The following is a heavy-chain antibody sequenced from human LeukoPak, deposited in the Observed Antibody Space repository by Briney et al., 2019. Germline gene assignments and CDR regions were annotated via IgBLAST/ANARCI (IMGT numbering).Heavy chain of an antibody. D-gene: IGHD1-26*01. J-gene: IGHJ5*02. CDR1: GYTFTGYY. Sequence: ASVKVSCKASGYTFTGYYIHWVRQAPGQGLEWMGRINPNSGDTNYAQKFQGRVTLTRDTSISTAYMEVSRLRSDDTAVYHCVREGGSNWFDPWGQGTLVTVSS. V-gene: IGHV1-2*06. CDR3: VREGGSNWFDP. CDR2: INPNSGDT.